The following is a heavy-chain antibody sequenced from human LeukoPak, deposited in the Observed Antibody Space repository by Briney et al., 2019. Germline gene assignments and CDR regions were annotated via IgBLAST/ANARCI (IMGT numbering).Heavy chain of an antibody. Sequence: GESLKISCKGSGYSFTSYWIVWVRQMPGKGLEWMGIIYPGDSDTRYSPSFQGQVTISADKSTSTAYLQWSSLRASDTAIYYCARLLIAMTDYWGQGTLVTVSS. V-gene: IGHV5-51*01. CDR2: IYPGDSDT. CDR1: GYSFTSYW. D-gene: IGHD5-18*01. CDR3: ARLLIAMTDY. J-gene: IGHJ4*02.